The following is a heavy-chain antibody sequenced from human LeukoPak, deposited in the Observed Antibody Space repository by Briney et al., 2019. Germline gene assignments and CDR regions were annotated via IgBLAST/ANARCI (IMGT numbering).Heavy chain of an antibody. Sequence: GRSLRLSCAASGFTFSSYAMHWVRHAPGKGLEYVSAISSNGGSTYYANSVKVRFTISRYNSKNTLYLQMGLLRAEDMALNYCSRGYSGYELFYYYYYYMDVWGKGTTVTVSS. CDR2: ISSNGGST. J-gene: IGHJ6*03. CDR1: GFTFSSYA. CDR3: SRGYSGYELFYYYYYYMDV. D-gene: IGHD5-12*01. V-gene: IGHV3-64*01.